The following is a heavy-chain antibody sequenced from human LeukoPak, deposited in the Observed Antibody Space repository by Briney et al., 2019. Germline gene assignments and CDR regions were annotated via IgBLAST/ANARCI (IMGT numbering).Heavy chain of an antibody. CDR2: VSGSGGST. J-gene: IGHJ6*02. CDR1: GLTFSSYA. CDR3: AKGLVRSGPYGMDV. V-gene: IGHV3-23*01. D-gene: IGHD2-2*01. Sequence: GGSLRLSCVASGLTFSSYAMSWVRQAPGKGLELVSAVSGSGGSTYYADSVQGRFTISRDNSKNTLYLQMNSLRAEDTAAFYCAKGLVRSGPYGMDVWGQGTTVTVSS.